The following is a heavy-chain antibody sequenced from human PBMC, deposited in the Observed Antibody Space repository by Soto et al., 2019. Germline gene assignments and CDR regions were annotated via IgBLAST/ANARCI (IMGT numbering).Heavy chain of an antibody. V-gene: IGHV1-3*01. Sequence: ASVKVSCKASGYTFTSYAMHWVRQAPGQRLEWMGWINAGNGNTKYSQKFQGRVTITRDTSASTAYMELSSLRSEDTAVYYCAREAFAIYYYYMDVWGKGTTVTVS. CDR3: AREAFAIYYYYMDV. D-gene: IGHD2-21*01. CDR1: GYTFTSYA. J-gene: IGHJ6*03. CDR2: INAGNGNT.